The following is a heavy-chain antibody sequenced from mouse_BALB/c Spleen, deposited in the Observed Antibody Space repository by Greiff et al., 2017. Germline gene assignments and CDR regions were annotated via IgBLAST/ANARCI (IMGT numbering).Heavy chain of an antibody. D-gene: IGHD2-4*01. J-gene: IGHJ3*01. CDR1: GFSLTSYG. Sequence: VQLKQSGPGLVQPSQSLSITCTVSGFSLTSYGVHWVRQSPGKGLEWLGVIWSGGSTDYNAAFISRLSISKDNSKSQVFFKMNSLQANDTAIYYCARNGDYDPFAYWGQGTLVTVSA. CDR2: IWSGGST. V-gene: IGHV2-2*02. CDR3: ARNGDYDPFAY.